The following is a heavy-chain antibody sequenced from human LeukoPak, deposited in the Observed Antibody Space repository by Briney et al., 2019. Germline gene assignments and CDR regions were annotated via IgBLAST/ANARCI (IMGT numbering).Heavy chain of an antibody. CDR3: AKNIAVAGTFDY. J-gene: IGHJ4*02. Sequence: GGSLRLSCAASGFTFSAYWMTWVRQAPGKGLEWVANIKEDGSEKYYVDSVKGRFSISRDNAKNSLYLQMNSLRADDTAVYYCAKNIAVAGTFDYWGQGTLVTVSS. V-gene: IGHV3-7*01. CDR2: IKEDGSEK. D-gene: IGHD6-19*01. CDR1: GFTFSAYW.